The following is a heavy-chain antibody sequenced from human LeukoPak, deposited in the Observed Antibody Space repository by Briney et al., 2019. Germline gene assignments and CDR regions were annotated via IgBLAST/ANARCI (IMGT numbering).Heavy chain of an antibody. CDR1: GGSFSGYY. J-gene: IGHJ4*02. D-gene: IGHD3-22*01. V-gene: IGHV4-34*01. CDR3: ARGKPWYYYDSSGYYYY. Sequence: PSETLSLTCAVYGGSFSGYYWSWIRQPPGKGLEWIGEINHSGSTNYNPSLKSRVTISVDTSKNQFSLKLSSVTAADTAVYYCARGKPWYYYDSSGYYYYWGQGTLVTVSS. CDR2: INHSGST.